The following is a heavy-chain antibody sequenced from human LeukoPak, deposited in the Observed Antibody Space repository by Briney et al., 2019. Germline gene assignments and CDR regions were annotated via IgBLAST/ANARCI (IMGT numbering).Heavy chain of an antibody. CDR3: ARAWSGYYCDY. CDR1: GFTFSSYG. D-gene: IGHD3-3*01. CDR2: ISYDGSNK. V-gene: IGHV3-30*03. J-gene: IGHJ4*02. Sequence: GGSLRLSCAASGFTFSSYGMHWVRQAPGKGLEWVAVISYDGSNKYYADSVKGRFTISRDNAKNSLYLQMNSLRAEDTAVYYCARAWSGYYCDYWGQGTLVTVSS.